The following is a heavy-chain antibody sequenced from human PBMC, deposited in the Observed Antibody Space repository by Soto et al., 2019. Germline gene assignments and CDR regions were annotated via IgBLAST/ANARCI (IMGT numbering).Heavy chain of an antibody. CDR3: AKDVAGPFDY. CDR1: GFTFSSDA. CDR2: ISGSGGST. Sequence: GVTLILSFPTSGFTFSSDAMSWVRQAPGKGLEWVSAISGSGGSTYYADSVKGRFTISRDNSKNTLYLQMNSLRAEDTAVYYCAKDVAGPFDYWGQGTLVTVSS. D-gene: IGHD6-19*01. V-gene: IGHV3-23*01. J-gene: IGHJ4*02.